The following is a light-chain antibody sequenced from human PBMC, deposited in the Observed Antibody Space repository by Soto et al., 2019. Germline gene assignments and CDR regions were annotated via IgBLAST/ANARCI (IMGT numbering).Light chain of an antibody. CDR2: GVS. Sequence: IVMTQSPATLSVSPGERATLSCRASQSVSSNLAWYQQKPGQAPRLLISGVSSRATGIPDRFSGSGSGTDFILTISRVEPEDFAVYYCQQFGTSSLVTFGPGTKVDIK. V-gene: IGKV3-20*01. J-gene: IGKJ3*01. CDR3: QQFGTSSLVT. CDR1: QSVSSN.